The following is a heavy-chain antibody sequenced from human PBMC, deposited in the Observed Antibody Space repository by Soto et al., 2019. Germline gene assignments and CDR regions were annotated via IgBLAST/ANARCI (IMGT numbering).Heavy chain of an antibody. CDR2: IYYSGST. CDR3: ARLYGDYVVDY. J-gene: IGHJ4*02. Sequence: SETLSLTCTVSGGSTSSGGYYWSWIRQHPGKGLQWIGYIYYSGSTYYNPSLKSRVTLSVDTSKNQFSLKLSSVTAADTAVYYCARLYGDYVVDYWGQGTLVTVSS. CDR1: GGSTSSGGYY. D-gene: IGHD4-17*01. V-gene: IGHV4-31*03.